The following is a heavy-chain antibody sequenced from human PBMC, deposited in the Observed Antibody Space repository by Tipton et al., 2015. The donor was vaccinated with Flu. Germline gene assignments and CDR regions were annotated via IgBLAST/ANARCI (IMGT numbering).Heavy chain of an antibody. V-gene: IGHV3-9*01. J-gene: IGHJ4*02. CDR1: GFTFDDYA. CDR2: IGMNGGHR. D-gene: IGHD3-22*01. Sequence: SLRLSCAASGFTFDDYAMHWVRQVPGKGLAWVAGIGMNGGHRDYADSVKGRFTISRDNAKNCLYLQMNSLRPEDTAFYYCVQDLSYFESRGTTYWGQGTLVSVSS. CDR3: VQDLSYFESRGTTY.